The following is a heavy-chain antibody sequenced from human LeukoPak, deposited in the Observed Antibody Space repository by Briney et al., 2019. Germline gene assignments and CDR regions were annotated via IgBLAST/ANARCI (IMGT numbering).Heavy chain of an antibody. J-gene: IGHJ6*02. CDR3: ARPHTVSNYYYYYGMDV. V-gene: IGHV3-33*01. Sequence: HAGGSLRLSCATSGFTFSSYAMHWVRQTPGKGLEWVAVIWYDGTYKYYGDSVKGRFTISRDNSKNTLYLQMNSLRAEDTAVYYCARPHTVSNYYYYYGMDVWDQGTTVTVSS. D-gene: IGHD4-11*01. CDR2: IWYDGTYK. CDR1: GFTFSSYA.